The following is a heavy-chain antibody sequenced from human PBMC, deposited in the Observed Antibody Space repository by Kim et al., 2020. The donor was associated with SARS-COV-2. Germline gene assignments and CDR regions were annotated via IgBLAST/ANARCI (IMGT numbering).Heavy chain of an antibody. CDR2: IRGSGGST. CDR3: AKERLPGTIFGVVIYYYGMDV. V-gene: IGHV3-23*01. D-gene: IGHD3-3*01. CDR1: GFTFSSYA. J-gene: IGHJ6*02. Sequence: GGSLRLSCAASGFTFSSYAMSWVRQAPGKGLEWVSAIRGSGGSTYYADSVKGRFTISRDNSKNTLYLQMNSLRAEDTAVYYCAKERLPGTIFGVVIYYYGMDVWGQGTTVTVSS.